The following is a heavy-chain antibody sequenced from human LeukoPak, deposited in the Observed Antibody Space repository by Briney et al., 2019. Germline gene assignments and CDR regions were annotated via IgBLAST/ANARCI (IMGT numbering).Heavy chain of an antibody. CDR2: ISYDGSNK. CDR1: GFTFSSYA. D-gene: IGHD6-13*01. Sequence: GGSLRLSCAASGFTFSSYAMHWVRQAPGKGLEWVAVISYDGSNKYHADSVKGRFTISRDNSKNTLYLQMNSLRAEDTAVYYCTRVMVGAAAVYDYWGQGTLVTVSS. J-gene: IGHJ4*02. V-gene: IGHV3-30*04. CDR3: TRVMVGAAAVYDY.